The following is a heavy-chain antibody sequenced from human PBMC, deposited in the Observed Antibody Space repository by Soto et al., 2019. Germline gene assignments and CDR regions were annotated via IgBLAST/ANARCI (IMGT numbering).Heavy chain of an antibody. CDR2: ISAYNGNT. CDR3: ARGDYYDSSGYDAFDI. CDR1: GYTFTSYR. Sequence: ASVKVSCKASGYTFTSYRISWRRLAPEQGLEWMGWISAYNGNTNYAQKLQGRVTMTTDTSTSTAYMELRSLRSDDTAVYYCARGDYYDSSGYDAFDIWGQGTMVTVSS. D-gene: IGHD3-22*01. V-gene: IGHV1-18*01. J-gene: IGHJ3*02.